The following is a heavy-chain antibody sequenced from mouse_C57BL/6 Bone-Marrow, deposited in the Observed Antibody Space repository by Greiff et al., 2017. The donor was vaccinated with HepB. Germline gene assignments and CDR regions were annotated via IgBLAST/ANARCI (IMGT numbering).Heavy chain of an antibody. V-gene: IGHV5-16*01. D-gene: IGHD1-1*01. CDR3: ARDRLIRGWYFDV. J-gene: IGHJ1*03. Sequence: EVNLVESEGGLVQPGSSMKLSCTASGFTFSDYYMAWVRQVPEKGLEWVANINYDGSSTYYLDSLKSRFIISRDNAKNILYLQMSSLKSEDTATYYCARDRLIRGWYFDVWGTGTTVTVSS. CDR1: GFTFSDYY. CDR2: INYDGSST.